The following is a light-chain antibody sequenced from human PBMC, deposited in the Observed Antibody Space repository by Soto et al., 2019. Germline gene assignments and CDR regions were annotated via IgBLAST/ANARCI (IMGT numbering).Light chain of an antibody. CDR3: SSYAGRSTFEV. CDR1: SSDVGAYNS. CDR2: EVT. V-gene: IGLV2-14*01. Sequence: QSVLTQPASVSGSPGQSIAISCTGTSSDVGAYNSVSWYQQHPGKVPKLIIYEVTHRPSGVSNRFSGSKSGNTASLTISRLQADDEADYYCSSYAGRSTFEVFGGGTKLTVL. J-gene: IGLJ3*02.